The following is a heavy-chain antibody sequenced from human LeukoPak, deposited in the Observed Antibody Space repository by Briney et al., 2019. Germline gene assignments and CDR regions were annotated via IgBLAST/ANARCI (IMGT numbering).Heavy chain of an antibody. V-gene: IGHV1-8*01. CDR1: GYTFISYD. D-gene: IGHD3-16*01. CDR2: INPKSGTT. CDR3: ARNNYGGHDAFDI. Sequence: ASVKVSCKASGYTFISYDINWVRQATGQELEWMGWINPKSGTTGSAQRFQGRVSMTRDTSTSTAYMELSSLRSEDTAVYFCARNNYGGHDAFDIWGQGTLVTVSS. J-gene: IGHJ3*02.